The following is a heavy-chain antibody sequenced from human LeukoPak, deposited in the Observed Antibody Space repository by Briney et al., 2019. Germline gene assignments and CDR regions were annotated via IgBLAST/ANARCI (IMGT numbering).Heavy chain of an antibody. CDR2: IYYSGST. V-gene: IGHV4-39*07. J-gene: IGHJ4*02. D-gene: IGHD3-10*01. CDR1: GGSISSSSYY. CDR3: ARDNYYYGSRSYYFDY. Sequence: SETLSLTCTVSGGSISSSSYYWGWIRQPPGKGLEWIGSIYYSGSTYYNPSLKSRVTISVDTSKNQFSLKLSSVTAADTAVYYCARDNYYYGSRSYYFDYWGQGTLVTVSS.